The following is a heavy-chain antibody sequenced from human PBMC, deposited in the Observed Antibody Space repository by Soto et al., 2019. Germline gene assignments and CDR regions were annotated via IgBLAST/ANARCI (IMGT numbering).Heavy chain of an antibody. D-gene: IGHD3-10*01. CDR2: IYPGDSDT. CDR3: AREGSGRRYYYYGMDV. J-gene: IGHJ6*02. CDR1: GYSFTSYW. V-gene: IGHV5-51*01. Sequence: PGASQKISCKGSGYSFTSYWIGWVRQMPGKGLEWMGIIYPGDSDTRYSPSFQGQVTISADKSISTAYLQWSSLKASDTAMYYCAREGSGRRYYYYGMDVWGQGTTVTVSS.